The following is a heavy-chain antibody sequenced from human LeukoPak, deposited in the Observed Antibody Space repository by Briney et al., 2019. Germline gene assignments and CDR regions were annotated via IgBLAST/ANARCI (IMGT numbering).Heavy chain of an antibody. CDR3: ARDRCRSTTCYGGGFDY. D-gene: IGHD2-2*01. CDR1: GFAFSAYG. V-gene: IGHV3-30*02. CDR2: IRYDGNSK. Sequence: GGSLRLSCAASGFAFSAYGMHWVRQAPGKGLEWVAYIRYDGNSKYYIDSVKGRFTISRDNSKNTLYLQMNSLRAEDTAVYYCARDRCRSTTCYGGGFDYWGQGILVTVSS. J-gene: IGHJ4*02.